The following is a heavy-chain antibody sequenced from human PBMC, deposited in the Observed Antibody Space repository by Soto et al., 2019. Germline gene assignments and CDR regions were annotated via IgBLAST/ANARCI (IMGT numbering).Heavy chain of an antibody. CDR3: AKDPRGLYDILTGYPDY. CDR1: GVTFSSYG. Sequence: GGSLRLSCASSGVTFSSYGMHWVRQAPGKGLEWVAVISYDGSNKYYADSVKGRFTISRDNSKNTLYLQMNSLRAEDTAVYYCAKDPRGLYDILTGYPDYWGQGTLVTV. D-gene: IGHD3-9*01. CDR2: ISYDGSNK. V-gene: IGHV3-30*18. J-gene: IGHJ4*02.